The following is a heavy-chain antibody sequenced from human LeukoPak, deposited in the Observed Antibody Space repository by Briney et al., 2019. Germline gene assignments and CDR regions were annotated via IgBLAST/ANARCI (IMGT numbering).Heavy chain of an antibody. V-gene: IGHV1-69*05. D-gene: IGHD3-3*01. CDR2: IIPIFGTA. CDR3: ARGRPIFHYYYYMDV. Sequence: SVKVSCKASGGTFSSYAISWMRQAPGQGLEWMGGIIPIFGTANYAHKFQGRVTITTDESTSTAYMELSSLRSEDTAVYYCARGRPIFHYYYYMDVWGKGTTVTVSS. J-gene: IGHJ6*03. CDR1: GGTFSSYA.